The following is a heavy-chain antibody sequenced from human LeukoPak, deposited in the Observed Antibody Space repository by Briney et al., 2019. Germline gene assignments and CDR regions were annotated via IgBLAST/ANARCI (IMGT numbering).Heavy chain of an antibody. D-gene: IGHD2-2*03. Sequence: GGSLRLSCAASGFTFTAYTMTWVRQAPGMGLEWVSSISTSTSYIYYADSVKGRFTISRDNAENSLYLQMNSLRAEDTAVYYCARSVGYCSSTSCYFDYLGQGTLVTVSS. CDR3: ARSVGYCSSTSCYFDY. V-gene: IGHV3-21*01. CDR2: ISTSTSYI. J-gene: IGHJ4*02. CDR1: GFTFTAYT.